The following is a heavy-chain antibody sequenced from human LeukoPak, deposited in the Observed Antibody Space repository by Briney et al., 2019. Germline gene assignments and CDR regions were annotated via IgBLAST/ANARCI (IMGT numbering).Heavy chain of an antibody. V-gene: IGHV4-61*02. CDR3: ASGSYRIFDY. CDR2: IYTSGST. Sequence: PSETLSLTCTVSGGSISSGSYYWSWIRQPAGKGLEWIGRIYTSGSTNYNPSLKSRVTISVDTSKNQFSLKLSSVTAADTAVYYCASGSYRIFDYWGQGTLVTVSS. D-gene: IGHD1-26*01. CDR1: GGSISSGSYY. J-gene: IGHJ4*02.